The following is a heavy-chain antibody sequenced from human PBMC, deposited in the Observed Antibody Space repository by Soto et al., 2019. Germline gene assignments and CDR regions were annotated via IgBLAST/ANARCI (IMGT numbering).Heavy chain of an antibody. V-gene: IGHV1-69*06. CDR1: GGTFTTYD. D-gene: IGHD6-19*01. J-gene: IGHJ4*02. Sequence: QVQLVQSGAEVRKPGSSVKVSCKASGGTFTTYDISWVRQAPGQGLEWMGGIIPLFDATKYAQKFQGRVTITADKSTGTAYMELSSLRSEDTAMYYCARGRSSSWYNGTFYFDSWGQGTRVTVSS. CDR3: ARGRSSSWYNGTFYFDS. CDR2: IIPLFDAT.